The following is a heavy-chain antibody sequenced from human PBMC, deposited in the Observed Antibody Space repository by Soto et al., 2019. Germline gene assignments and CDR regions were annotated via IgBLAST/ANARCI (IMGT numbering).Heavy chain of an antibody. CDR1: GYTFTSYG. Sequence: QVQLVQSGAEVKKPGASVKVSCKASGYTFTSYGISWVRQAPGQGLEWMGWISVYNGNTNYAQKLQGRVTMTTTTTTTTTHMELTSPHPDDTAVHYRAGGGFGEVAYYFGFLGQGTPVAVSS. CDR3: AGGGFGEVAYYFGF. J-gene: IGHJ4*02. V-gene: IGHV1-18*01. CDR2: ISVYNGNT. D-gene: IGHD3-10*01.